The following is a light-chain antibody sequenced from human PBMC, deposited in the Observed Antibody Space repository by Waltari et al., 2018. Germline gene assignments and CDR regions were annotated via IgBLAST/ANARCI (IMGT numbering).Light chain of an antibody. Sequence: QSALTQPASISGSPGQSITISCAGTISDVGSFNLVSWYQPHPGKAPKLMIFEVSQRPSGICVRFSGSKSGNTASLTISGLQAEDEANYYCCSYARSKVGLCGGGTKLTVL. CDR3: CSYARSKVGL. J-gene: IGLJ3*02. CDR2: EVS. V-gene: IGLV2-23*02. CDR1: ISDVGSFNL.